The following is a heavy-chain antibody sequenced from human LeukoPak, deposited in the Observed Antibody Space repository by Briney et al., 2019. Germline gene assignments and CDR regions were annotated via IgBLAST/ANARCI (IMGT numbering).Heavy chain of an antibody. D-gene: IGHD6-6*01. J-gene: IGHJ4*02. CDR1: GGSISSYY. CDR3: ARERGIAARLAETCFDY. V-gene: IGHV4-4*07. CDR2: ICTSGST. Sequence: PSETLSLTCTVSGGSISSYYWSWIRQPAGKGLEWIGRICTSGSTNYNPSLKSRVTMSVDTSKNQFSLKLSSVTAADTAVYYCARERGIAARLAETCFDYWGQGTLVTVSS.